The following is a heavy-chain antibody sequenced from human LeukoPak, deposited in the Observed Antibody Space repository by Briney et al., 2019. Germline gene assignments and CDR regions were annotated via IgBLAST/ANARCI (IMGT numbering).Heavy chain of an antibody. CDR2: MKGDGSLI. J-gene: IGHJ4*02. V-gene: IGHV3-7*01. CDR3: ARLFGGVTTFDY. CDR1: SFTFGYFW. Sequence: GGSLRLSCAASSFTFGYFWMGWVRQAPGRGLQWVASMKGDGSLIHYVDSVKGRFTISRDNARSSLYLQMNSLRAEDTAIYFCARLFGGVTTFDYWGQGALVTVSS. D-gene: IGHD2-8*02.